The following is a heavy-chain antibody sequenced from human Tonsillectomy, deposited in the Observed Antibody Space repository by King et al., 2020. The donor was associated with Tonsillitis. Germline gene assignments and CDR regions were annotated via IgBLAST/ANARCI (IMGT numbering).Heavy chain of an antibody. CDR2: SYYTGNT. J-gene: IGHJ4*02. CDR1: GGSISSSY. V-gene: IGHV4-59*08. Sequence: VQLQESGPGLVKPSETLSLTCTVSGGSISSSYWSWIRQPPGKGLEWIGYSYYTGNTNYNPSLKSRVTMSVDTSRNQFSLKLSSLTAADTAVYYCARHVLTTGSEDYFDYWGQGTLVTVSS. CDR3: ARHVLTTGSEDYFDY. D-gene: IGHD1-14*01.